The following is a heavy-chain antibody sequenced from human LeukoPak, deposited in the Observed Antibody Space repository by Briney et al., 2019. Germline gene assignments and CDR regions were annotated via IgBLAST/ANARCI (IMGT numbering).Heavy chain of an antibody. CDR1: GGSFSGYY. D-gene: IGHD2/OR15-2a*01. CDR2: VNHSGST. V-gene: IGHV4-34*01. J-gene: IGHJ4*02. CDR3: AIRRGMFSTPWDY. Sequence: SETLSLTCAVYGGSFSGYYWSWIRQPPGKGPEWIGEVNHSGSTNYNPSLKSRVTISVDTSKNQFSLKLSSVTAADTAVYYCAIRRGMFSTPWDYWGQGTLVTVSS.